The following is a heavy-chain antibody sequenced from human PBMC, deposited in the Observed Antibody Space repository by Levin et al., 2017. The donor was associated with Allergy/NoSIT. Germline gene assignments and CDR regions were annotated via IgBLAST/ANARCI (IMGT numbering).Heavy chain of an antibody. D-gene: IGHD1-14*01. Sequence: LPGGSLRLSCAASGFAFSDYAMTWVRQAPGKGLEWVSVITGGGFNTYYGDSVKGRFTVSRDNSKNTLYLELNSLRAEDTAVYYCAKKQGGTTGFSFDVWGQGTLVTVSS. CDR3: AKKQGGTTGFSFDV. J-gene: IGHJ3*01. CDR1: GFAFSDYA. V-gene: IGHV3-23*01. CDR2: ITGGGFNT.